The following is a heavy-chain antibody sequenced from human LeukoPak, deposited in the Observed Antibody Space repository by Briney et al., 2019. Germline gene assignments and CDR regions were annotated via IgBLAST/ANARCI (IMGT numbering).Heavy chain of an antibody. CDR2: INTNTGNP. V-gene: IGHV7-4-1*02. Sequence: VASVKVSCKVSGYTLTELSMHWVRQAPGQGLEWMGWINTNTGNPTYAQGFTGRFVFSLDTSVSTAYLQISSLKAEDTAVYYCARLRGREYFDYWGQGTLVTVSS. D-gene: IGHD3-16*01. CDR1: GYTLTELS. J-gene: IGHJ4*02. CDR3: ARLRGREYFDY.